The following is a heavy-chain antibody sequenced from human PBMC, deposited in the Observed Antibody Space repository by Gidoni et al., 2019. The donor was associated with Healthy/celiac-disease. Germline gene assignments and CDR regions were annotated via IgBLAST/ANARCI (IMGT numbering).Heavy chain of an antibody. Sequence: EVPLVESGGGLGKPGGSLLLSCAASGFKFRSYSMNWVRQAPGKGLEWVSSISSSSTYIYYADSVKGRFTISRDNAKNSLYLQMNSLRAEDTAVYYCATKCSSTSCQQNAFDIWGQGTMVTVSS. CDR2: ISSSSTYI. V-gene: IGHV3-21*01. D-gene: IGHD2-2*01. J-gene: IGHJ3*02. CDR1: GFKFRSYS. CDR3: ATKCSSTSCQQNAFDI.